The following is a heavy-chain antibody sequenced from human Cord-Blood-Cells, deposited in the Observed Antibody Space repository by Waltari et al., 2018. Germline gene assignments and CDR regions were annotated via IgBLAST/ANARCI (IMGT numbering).Heavy chain of an antibody. V-gene: IGHV4-39*01. J-gene: IGHJ4*02. CDR2: IYYSGRT. CDR1: GGSISSSSYY. CDR3: ASKRAAGIDY. D-gene: IGHD6-13*01. Sequence: QLQLQESGPGLVKPSETLSLSCTVSGGSISSSSYYWGWIRQPPGKGLGWIGSIYYSGRTYSNQAPTSRVTRAVDRARNRFSLKLSSVTAEDTAVYYCASKRAAGIDYWGQGTLVTVSS.